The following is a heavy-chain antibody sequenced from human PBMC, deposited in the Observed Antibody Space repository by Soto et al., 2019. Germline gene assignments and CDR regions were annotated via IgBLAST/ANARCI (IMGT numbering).Heavy chain of an antibody. CDR2: ISSDEKIK. CDR3: ARRLRSVLDY. Sequence: QVQLVESGGGVVQPGGSLRLSCVASGFIFSNFGMHWVRQAPGTGLEWVAVISSDEKIKQYADSVRGRFAISRDNSKNTLYLQMTSLRAEDSAIYYCARRLRSVLDYWGQGTLVTVSS. D-gene: IGHD6-6*01. V-gene: IGHV3-33*01. J-gene: IGHJ4*02. CDR1: GFIFSNFG.